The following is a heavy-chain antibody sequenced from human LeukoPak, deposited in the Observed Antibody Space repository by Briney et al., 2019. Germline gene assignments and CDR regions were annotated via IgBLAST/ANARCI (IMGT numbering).Heavy chain of an antibody. V-gene: IGHV3-21*03. CDR2: IGGSRRLI. Sequence: GGSLRLSCVASGFTFSPYSMNWVRQAAGKGLEWVSSIGGSRRLIYYADSVKGRFNVPRDNAKNSVHLQMNSLRAEDTAVYYCAREGPEQDFDYWGQGTLVTVSS. J-gene: IGHJ4*02. CDR1: GFTFSPYS. CDR3: AREGPEQDFDY. D-gene: IGHD1/OR15-1a*01.